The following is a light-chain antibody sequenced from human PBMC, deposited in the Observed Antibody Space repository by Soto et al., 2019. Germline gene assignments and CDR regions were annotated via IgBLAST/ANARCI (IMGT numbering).Light chain of an antibody. CDR2: GAS. V-gene: IGKV3-20*01. Sequence: EILLTQFPGTLSLSPGERATLSCRASQSVSSSYLAWYKQKPGHAPRLLVYGASSRATGIPDRLSGSGSGTEFTLTISRMEPEDFAVYYCQQYGTSRTFGHGTKVDIK. J-gene: IGKJ1*01. CDR1: QSVSSSY. CDR3: QQYGTSRT.